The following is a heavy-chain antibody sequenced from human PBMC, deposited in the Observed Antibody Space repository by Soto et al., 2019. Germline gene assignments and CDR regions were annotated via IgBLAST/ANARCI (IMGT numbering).Heavy chain of an antibody. CDR2: IIPILGIA. V-gene: IGHV1-69*02. CDR3: ARSRGGDCYNPPFDS. Sequence: QVQLVQSGAEVKKPGSSVKVSCKASGGTFSSYTISWVRQAPGQGLEWMGRIIPILGIANYAQKFQGRVTVXXDXSXXQAYMELGSRRSDDTAVYYCARSRGGDCYNPPFDSWGQGTLVTVSS. J-gene: IGHJ4*02. CDR1: GGTFSSYT. D-gene: IGHD2-21*01.